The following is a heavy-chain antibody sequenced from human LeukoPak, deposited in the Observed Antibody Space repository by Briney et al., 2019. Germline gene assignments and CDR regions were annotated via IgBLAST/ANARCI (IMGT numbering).Heavy chain of an antibody. V-gene: IGHV4-39*01. J-gene: IGHJ4*02. Sequence: PSETLSLTCTVSGGSISSNSFYWGWIRQPPGKGLEWIGSIFYSGSTYYNPSLKSRVTISLDTSKNQFSLKLTSVTAAHTAVYYCARHGEAVDRRRWLQSYYFDYWGQGILVTVSS. D-gene: IGHD5-24*01. CDR3: ARHGEAVDRRRWLQSYYFDY. CDR2: IFYSGST. CDR1: GGSISSNSFY.